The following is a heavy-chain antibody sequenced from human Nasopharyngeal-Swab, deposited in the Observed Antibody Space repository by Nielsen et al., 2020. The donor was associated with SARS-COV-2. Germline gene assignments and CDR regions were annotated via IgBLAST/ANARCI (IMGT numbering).Heavy chain of an antibody. CDR1: GFSITYRF. CDR3: ASGQCINGVCNPTDGLDV. D-gene: IGHD2-8*01. J-gene: IGHJ6*02. Sequence: SVTVSCKASGFSITYRFLHWMRQAPGQALEWMGWITPFNGNAKYAQKFQGRVSITRDGSRTTASLELSSLRPDDTAMYFCASGQCINGVCNPTDGLDVWGQGTSVTVS. CDR2: ITPFNGNA. V-gene: IGHV1-45*02.